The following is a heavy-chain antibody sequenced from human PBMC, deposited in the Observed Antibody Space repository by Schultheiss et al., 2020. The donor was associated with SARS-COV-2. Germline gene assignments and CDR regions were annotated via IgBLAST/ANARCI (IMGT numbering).Heavy chain of an antibody. J-gene: IGHJ5*02. CDR2: ISYDGSNK. D-gene: IGHD1-26*01. V-gene: IGHV3-30*04. CDR1: GFTFSSYA. Sequence: GGSLRLSCAASGFTFSSYAMHWVRQAPGKGLEWVAVISYDGSNKYYADSVKGRFTISRDNSKNTLYLQMNSLRAEDTAVYYCAREASGSYLVESAFDPWGQGTLVTVSS. CDR3: AREASGSYLVESAFDP.